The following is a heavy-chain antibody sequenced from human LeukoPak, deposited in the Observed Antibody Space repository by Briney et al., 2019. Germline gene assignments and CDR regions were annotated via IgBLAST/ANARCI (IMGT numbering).Heavy chain of an antibody. CDR2: IYAGGNT. J-gene: IGHJ4*02. V-gene: IGHV3-66*02. D-gene: IGHD6-19*01. Sequence: GGSLRLSFSPSGLTVRSNYMTWVRHSRGKGLECVSVIYAGGNTYYADSVNGRFTISRDSSKNTLYLQMNSLRNEDTAVYYCAIRESVAGTGGYWGQGTLVTVSS. CDR1: GLTVRSNY. CDR3: AIRESVAGTGGY.